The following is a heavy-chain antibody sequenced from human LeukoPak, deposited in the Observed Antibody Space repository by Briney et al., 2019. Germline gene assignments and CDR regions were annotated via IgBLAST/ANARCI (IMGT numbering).Heavy chain of an antibody. CDR3: ARLAAAGTGYYGMDV. V-gene: IGHV4-34*01. Sequence: KPSETLSLTCAVYGGSFSGYYWSWIRQPPGKGLEWIGEINHSGSTNYNPSLKSRVTISVDTSKNQSSLQLSSVTAADTAVYYCARLAAAGTGYYGMDVWGKGTTVTVSS. CDR2: INHSGST. CDR1: GGSFSGYY. J-gene: IGHJ6*04. D-gene: IGHD6-13*01.